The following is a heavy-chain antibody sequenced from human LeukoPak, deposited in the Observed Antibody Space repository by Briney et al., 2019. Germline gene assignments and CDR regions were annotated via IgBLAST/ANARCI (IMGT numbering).Heavy chain of an antibody. Sequence: GGSLRLSCVASGFTFSSYSMNWVRQAPGKGLEWVSSISSSSSYIYYADSVKGRFTISRDNAKNSLYLQMNSLRAEDTALYYCAKDFYGSGSYYDYWGQGTLVTVSS. J-gene: IGHJ4*02. V-gene: IGHV3-21*04. CDR3: AKDFYGSGSYYDY. CDR2: ISSSSSYI. D-gene: IGHD3-10*01. CDR1: GFTFSSYS.